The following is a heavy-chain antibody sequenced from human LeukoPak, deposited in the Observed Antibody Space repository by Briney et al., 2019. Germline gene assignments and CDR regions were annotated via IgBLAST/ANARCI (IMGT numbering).Heavy chain of an antibody. J-gene: IGHJ4*02. CDR2: ISRDGSNK. V-gene: IGHV3-30*03. CDR1: GFTFSSYG. CDR3: FAGYYDSSGSYFDY. D-gene: IGHD3-22*01. Sequence: GGSLRLSCAASGFTFSSYGMHWVRQAPGEGLEWVAAISRDGSNKFYADSVKGRLTISRDNSKNTLYVQMNSLRAEDTAVYYCFAGYYDSSGSYFDYWGQGTLVTVSS.